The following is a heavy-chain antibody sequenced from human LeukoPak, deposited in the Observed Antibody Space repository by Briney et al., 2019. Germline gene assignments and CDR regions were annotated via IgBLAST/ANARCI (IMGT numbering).Heavy chain of an antibody. V-gene: IGHV3-30*01. J-gene: IGHJ4*02. D-gene: IGHD5-18*01. CDR2: ISYDGSNK. CDR1: GFTFSSYA. CDR3: ASSGYSTGRGFDY. Sequence: GRSLRLSCAASGFTFSSYAMHWVRQAPGKGLEGVAVISYDGSNKYYADSVKGRFTISRDNSKNTLYLQMNSLRAEDPAVYYCASSGYSTGRGFDYWGQGTLVTVSS.